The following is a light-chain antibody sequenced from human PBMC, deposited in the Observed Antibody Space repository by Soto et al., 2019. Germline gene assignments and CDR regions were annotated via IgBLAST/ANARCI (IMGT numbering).Light chain of an antibody. CDR2: EVT. J-gene: IGLJ1*01. Sequence: QSVLTQPASVSGSPGQSITISCTGTSSDVGGHRYVSWYQQHTGRAPKLMIYEVTNRPSGVSNRFSGSKSGNMASLTISGLQAEDEADYYCSSFASSSTYVFGTGTKVTVL. CDR3: SSFASSSTYV. V-gene: IGLV2-14*03. CDR1: SSDVGGHRY.